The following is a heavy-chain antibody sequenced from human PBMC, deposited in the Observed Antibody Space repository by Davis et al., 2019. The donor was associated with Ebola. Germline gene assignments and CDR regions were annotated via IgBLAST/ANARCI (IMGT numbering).Heavy chain of an antibody. D-gene: IGHD2-2*01. CDR1: GFTFSSYE. V-gene: IGHV3-48*03. CDR3: ARDPAEYCSSTSCYYDY. Sequence: PGGSLRLSCAASGFTFSSYEMNWVRQAPGKGLEWVSYISSSGSTIYYADSVKGRFTISRDNAKNSLYLQMNSLRAEDTAVYYCARDPAEYCSSTSCYYDYWGQGTLVTVSS. J-gene: IGHJ4*02. CDR2: ISSSGSTI.